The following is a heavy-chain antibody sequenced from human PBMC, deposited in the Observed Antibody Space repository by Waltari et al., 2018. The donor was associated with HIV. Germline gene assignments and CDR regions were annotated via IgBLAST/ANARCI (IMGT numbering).Heavy chain of an antibody. J-gene: IGHJ3*01. CDR2: SDPSGNT. CDR3: ARAYCSTPSCNSDDAFDL. Sequence: QVQLQESGPGLVKPSETLSLTCTVTGSSINSGYYWGWIRQPPGKGLEWIGHSDPSGNTFYNDSLQSRVSISVDTSNSQFSLTLHSLSAADTAVYYCARAYCSTPSCNSDDAFDLWGQGTVVIVSS. CDR1: GSSINSGYY. D-gene: IGHD2-15*01. V-gene: IGHV4-38-2*02.